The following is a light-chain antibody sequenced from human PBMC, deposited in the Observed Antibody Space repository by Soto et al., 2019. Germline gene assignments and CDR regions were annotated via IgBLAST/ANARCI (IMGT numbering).Light chain of an antibody. CDR2: GAS. CDR3: QQYGSHPIT. Sequence: EIVMTQSPATLSVSPGERVILSCRASQSVSSYLAWYQQKPGQAPRLLIYGASSRATGIPDRFSGSGSGTDFTLTISRLEPEDFAVYYCQQYGSHPITFGQGTRLEIK. V-gene: IGKV3-20*01. CDR1: QSVSSY. J-gene: IGKJ5*01.